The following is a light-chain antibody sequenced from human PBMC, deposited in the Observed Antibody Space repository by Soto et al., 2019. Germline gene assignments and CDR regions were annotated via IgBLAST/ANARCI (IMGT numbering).Light chain of an antibody. J-gene: IGLJ1*01. CDR2: AVS. CDR1: SSDVGLYDY. V-gene: IGLV2-14*01. Sequence: QPGLTQPASVSVSPGQSITISCTGTSSDVGLYDYVSWYQQHPGKAPQLMIYAVSNRPSGVSNRFSASKSGNTASLFISGLQAEDEADYYCGSYTSDSSYVFGSGTKVTVL. CDR3: GSYTSDSSYV.